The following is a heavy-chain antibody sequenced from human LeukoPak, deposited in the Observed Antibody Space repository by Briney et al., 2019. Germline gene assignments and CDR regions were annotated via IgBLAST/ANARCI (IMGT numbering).Heavy chain of an antibody. CDR2: IYPGDSDT. CDR1: GYSFTSYW. Sequence: GESLKISCKGSGYSFTSYWIGWVRQMPGKGLEWMGIIYPGDSDTRYSPSFQGQVTISADKSISTAYLQWSSLKASDTAMYYCARGNYYDSSGYSNEHDAFDIWGQGTLVPVSS. D-gene: IGHD3-22*01. J-gene: IGHJ3*02. CDR3: ARGNYYDSSGYSNEHDAFDI. V-gene: IGHV5-51*01.